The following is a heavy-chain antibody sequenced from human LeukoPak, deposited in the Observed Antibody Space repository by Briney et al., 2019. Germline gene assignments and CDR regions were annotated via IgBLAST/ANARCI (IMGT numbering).Heavy chain of an antibody. CDR1: GGSISSGDYY. CDR2: IYYSGST. J-gene: IGHJ4*02. CDR3: TRGTPGRYDFWSGYSV. D-gene: IGHD3-3*01. Sequence: PSETLSLTCTVSGGSISSGDYYWSWIRQPPGKGLEWIGYIYYSGSTYYNPSLKSRVTISVGTSKNQFSLKLSSVTAADTAVYYCTRGTPGRYDFWSGYSVWGQGTLVTVSS. V-gene: IGHV4-30-4*08.